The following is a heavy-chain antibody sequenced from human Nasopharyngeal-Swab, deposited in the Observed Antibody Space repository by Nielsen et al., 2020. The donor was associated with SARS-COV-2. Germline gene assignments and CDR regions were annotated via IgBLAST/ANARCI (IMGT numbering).Heavy chain of an antibody. J-gene: IGHJ6*02. CDR2: ISYDGSNK. Sequence: WIRQPPGQVLEWVAVISYDGSNKYYADSVKGRFTISRDNSKNTLYLQMNSLRAEDTAVYYCASLPTVTTKGYGMDVWGQGTTVTVSS. CDR3: ASLPTVTTKGYGMDV. V-gene: IGHV3-30*04. D-gene: IGHD4-17*01.